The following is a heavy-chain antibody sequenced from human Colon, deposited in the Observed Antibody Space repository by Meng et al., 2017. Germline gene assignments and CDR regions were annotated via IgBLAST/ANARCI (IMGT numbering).Heavy chain of an antibody. D-gene: IGHD5-18*01. CDR1: GDSVTSGSYH. Sequence: QVQLQESGPGLVKPSQTLSLACTVSGDSVTSGSYHWSWIRQPPGKGLEWIGYIHHSGITYYNPSLRSRLIISIDTSKRQLSLTLNSVTAADTALYYCATIQSSPHFFDYWGQGILVTVSS. J-gene: IGHJ4*01. V-gene: IGHV4-30-4*01. CDR3: ATIQSSPHFFDY. CDR2: IHHSGIT.